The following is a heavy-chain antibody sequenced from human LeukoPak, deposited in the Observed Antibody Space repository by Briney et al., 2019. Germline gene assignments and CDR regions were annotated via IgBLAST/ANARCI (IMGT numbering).Heavy chain of an antibody. CDR2: IYYSGST. D-gene: IGHD6-6*01. V-gene: IGHV4-38-2*02. CDR1: GYSISSGYY. J-gene: IGHJ4*02. CDR3: ARDVSRGQLVFDY. Sequence: PSETLSLTCTVSGYSISSGYYWGWIRQPPGKGLEWIGYIYYSGSTNYNPSLKSRVTISVDTSKNQFSLKLSSVTAADTAVYYCARDVSRGQLVFDYWGQGTLVTVSS.